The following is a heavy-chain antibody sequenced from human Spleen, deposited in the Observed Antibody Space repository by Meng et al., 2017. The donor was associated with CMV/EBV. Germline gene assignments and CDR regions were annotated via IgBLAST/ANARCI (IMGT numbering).Heavy chain of an antibody. J-gene: IGHJ4*02. V-gene: IGHV3-21*01. Sequence: GESLKISCAASGFTFSSYSMNWVRQAPGKGLEWVSSISGSTSYIYYADSVKGRFTISRDNAKNSLFLQMNSLRAEDTAVYYCARSRFDVWTGYDYFDYWGQGTLVTVSS. CDR3: ARSRFDVWTGYDYFDY. D-gene: IGHD3/OR15-3a*01. CDR1: GFTFSSYS. CDR2: ISGSTSYI.